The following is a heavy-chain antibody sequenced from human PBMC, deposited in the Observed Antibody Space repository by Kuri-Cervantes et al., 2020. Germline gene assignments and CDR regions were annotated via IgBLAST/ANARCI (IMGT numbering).Heavy chain of an antibody. CDR3: AKVVPESNWYFDL. CDR2: ISYDGSNK. J-gene: IGHJ2*01. Sequence: GESLKISCAASGFTFSSYGMHWVRQAPGKGLEWVAVISYDGSNKYYADSVKGRFTISRDNSKNTLYLQMNSLRAEDTAVYYCAKVVPESNWYFDLWGCGTLVTVSS. CDR1: GFTFSSYG. V-gene: IGHV3-30*18. D-gene: IGHD1-14*01.